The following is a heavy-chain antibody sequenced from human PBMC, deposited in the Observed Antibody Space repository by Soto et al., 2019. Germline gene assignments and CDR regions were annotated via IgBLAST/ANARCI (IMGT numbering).Heavy chain of an antibody. J-gene: IGHJ5*02. Sequence: SETLSLTCTVSGASISSGHDYWSWIRQPPGKGLEWIGYTHYSGSVNYNPSLKSRVTISADASRSHVGLILKSVTAADTAVYYCGRHGNYDIGWFDPWGQGILVTVSS. D-gene: IGHD3-9*01. CDR3: GRHGNYDIGWFDP. CDR2: THYSGSV. V-gene: IGHV4-30-4*01. CDR1: GASISSGHDY.